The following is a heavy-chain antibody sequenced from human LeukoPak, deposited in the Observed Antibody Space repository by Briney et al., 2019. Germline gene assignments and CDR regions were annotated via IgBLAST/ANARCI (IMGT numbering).Heavy chain of an antibody. V-gene: IGHV3-53*01. D-gene: IGHD4-17*01. CDR1: GFTVSTNY. Sequence: GGSLRVSCAASGFTVSTNYMTWVRQAPGKGLEWVSVLHSGGSTYYADSVKGRFTISRDNSKNTVYLQMNSLRAEDTAVYYCARGDYGSDYWGQGTLVTVSP. J-gene: IGHJ4*02. CDR2: LHSGGST. CDR3: ARGDYGSDY.